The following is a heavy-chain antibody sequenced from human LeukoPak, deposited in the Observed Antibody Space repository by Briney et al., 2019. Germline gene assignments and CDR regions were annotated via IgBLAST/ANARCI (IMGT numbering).Heavy chain of an antibody. CDR1: GFTVSSNY. J-gene: IGHJ4*02. CDR3: ARVRSIYFDY. Sequence: GGSLRLSCASSGFTVSSNYMSWVRQAPGKGLEWVSVIYSGGSTYYADSVKGRFTISRDNSKNTLYLQMNSLRAEDTAVYYCARVRSIYFDYWGQGTLVTVSS. CDR2: IYSGGST. V-gene: IGHV3-53*01.